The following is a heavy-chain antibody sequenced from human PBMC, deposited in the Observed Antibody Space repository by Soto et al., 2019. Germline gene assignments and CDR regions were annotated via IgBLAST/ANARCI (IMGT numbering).Heavy chain of an antibody. D-gene: IGHD3-22*01. V-gene: IGHV1-18*01. J-gene: IGHJ6*02. CDR2: ISPYDDDT. CDR3: ARGGYYDSSGSRNYHYYGMDV. CDR1: GYTFSSYG. Sequence: QAQLVQSGPEVKKPGASVKVSCKASGYTFSSYGISWVRQAPGQGLEWLGWISPYDDDTKYAQNLQGRVRMTTDTSTRTVCMDRRSLRSDDTAIYYCARGGYYDSSGSRNYHYYGMDVWGQGTTVTVSS.